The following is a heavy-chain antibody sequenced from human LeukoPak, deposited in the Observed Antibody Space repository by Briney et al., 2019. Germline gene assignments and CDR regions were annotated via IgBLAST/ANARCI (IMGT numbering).Heavy chain of an antibody. V-gene: IGHV3-30*18. J-gene: IGHJ4*02. Sequence: GRSLRLSCAASGFTFSSHGMHWVRQAPGKGLEWVAVISYDGSNKYYADSVKGRFTISRDNSKNTLYLQMNSLRAEDTAVYYCAKVSGDYSIPFDYWGQGTLVTVSS. CDR1: GFTFSSHG. CDR2: ISYDGSNK. CDR3: AKVSGDYSIPFDY. D-gene: IGHD4-11*01.